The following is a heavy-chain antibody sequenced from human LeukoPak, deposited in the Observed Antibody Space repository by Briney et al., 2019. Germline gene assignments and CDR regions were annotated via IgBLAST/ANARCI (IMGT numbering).Heavy chain of an antibody. D-gene: IGHD1-26*01. V-gene: IGHV4-59*08. CDR3: ARHISGSYYFDY. CDR2: IYYSGST. CDR1: GGSISSYY. Sequence: SETPSLTCTVSGGSISSYYWSWIRQPPGKGLEWIGYIYYSGSTNYNPSLKSRVTISVDTSKNQFSLKLSSVTAADTAVYYCARHISGSYYFDYWGQGTLVTVSS. J-gene: IGHJ4*02.